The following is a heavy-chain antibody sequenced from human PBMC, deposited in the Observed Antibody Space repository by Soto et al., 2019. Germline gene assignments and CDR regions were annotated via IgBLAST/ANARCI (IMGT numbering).Heavy chain of an antibody. D-gene: IGHD5-12*01. CDR2: ISNDENIK. CDR3: ARGLRGVLDY. Sequence: PGGSLRLSCVASGFNFGKFGMHWVRQAPGKGLEWLTVISNDENIKQDSVRGRFAIARDNSKNTLYLHLTSLRAEDTAIYYCARGLRGVLDYWGQGTLVTVSS. CDR1: GFNFGKFG. V-gene: IGHV3-33*01. J-gene: IGHJ4*02.